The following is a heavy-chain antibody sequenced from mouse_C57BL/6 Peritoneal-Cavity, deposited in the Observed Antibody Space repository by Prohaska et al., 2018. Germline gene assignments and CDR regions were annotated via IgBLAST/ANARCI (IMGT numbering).Heavy chain of an antibody. Sequence: EVQLLETGGGLVQPGGSRGLSCEGSGFTFSGFWLSWVRQTPGKTLEWIGDIKSDGSAINYEPSIKDRFTIFRDNDKSTLYLQMSKVRSEDTATYFCMRYGNYWYFDVWGTGTTVTVSS. CDR3: MRYGNYWYFDV. CDR1: GFTFSGFW. CDR2: IKSDGSAI. V-gene: IGHV11-2*01. D-gene: IGHD4-1*01. J-gene: IGHJ1*03.